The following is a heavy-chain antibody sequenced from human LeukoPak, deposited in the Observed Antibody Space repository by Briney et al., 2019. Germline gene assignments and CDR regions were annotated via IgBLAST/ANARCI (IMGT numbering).Heavy chain of an antibody. Sequence: SETLSLTCTVYGGSFSGYYWSWIRQPPGKGLEWIGEINHSGSTNYNPSLKSRVTISVDTSKNQFSLKLSSVTAADTAVYYCARGHGYSSGWYIYWGQGTLVTVSS. D-gene: IGHD6-19*01. J-gene: IGHJ4*02. V-gene: IGHV4-34*01. CDR3: ARGHGYSSGWYIY. CDR1: GGSFSGYY. CDR2: INHSGST.